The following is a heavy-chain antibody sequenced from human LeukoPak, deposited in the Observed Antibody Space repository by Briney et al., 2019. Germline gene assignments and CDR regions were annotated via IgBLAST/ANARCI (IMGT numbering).Heavy chain of an antibody. Sequence: SETLSLTCAVYGGSFSGYYWSWIRQPPGKGLEWIGEINHSGSTNYNPSLKSRVTISVDTSKNQFSLKLSSVTAADTAVYYCASVGASVPAALDYWGQGTLVTVSS. V-gene: IGHV4-34*01. CDR2: INHSGST. D-gene: IGHD2-2*01. J-gene: IGHJ4*02. CDR3: ASVGASVPAALDY. CDR1: GGSFSGYY.